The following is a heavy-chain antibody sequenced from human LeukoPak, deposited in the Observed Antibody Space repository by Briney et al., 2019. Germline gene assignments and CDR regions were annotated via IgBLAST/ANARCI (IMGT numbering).Heavy chain of an antibody. J-gene: IGHJ6*02. CDR1: GFTFTIYG. CDR2: ISAHNGDT. V-gene: IGHV1-18*01. Sequence: ASVKVSCKASGFTFTIYGFTWVRQAPGQGLEWMGWISAHNGDTKYAQKVQDRVTMTTDTSTSTAYMELRSLRSDDTAVYYCAREGYFGSGIDYHYGMDVWGQGTKVTVSS. CDR3: AREGYFGSGIDYHYGMDV. D-gene: IGHD3-10*01.